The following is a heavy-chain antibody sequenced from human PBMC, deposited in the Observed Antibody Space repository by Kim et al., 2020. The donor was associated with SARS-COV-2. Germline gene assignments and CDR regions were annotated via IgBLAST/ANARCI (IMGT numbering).Heavy chain of an antibody. Sequence: KGRFTISRDNSKNTLYLQMNSLRAEDTAVYYCAKDSGEAVVVVAAAYMDVWGQGTTVTVS. D-gene: IGHD2-15*01. V-gene: IGHV3-30*02. CDR3: AKDSGEAVVVVAAAYMDV. J-gene: IGHJ6*02.